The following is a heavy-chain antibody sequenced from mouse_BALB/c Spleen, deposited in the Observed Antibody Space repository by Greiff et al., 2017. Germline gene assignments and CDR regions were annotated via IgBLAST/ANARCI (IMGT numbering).Heavy chain of an antibody. CDR2: IWGDGST. CDR3: ARTITTKYYAMDY. D-gene: IGHD2-4*01. CDR1: GFSLTGYG. Sequence: VQLKESGPGLVAPSQSLSITCTVSGFSLTGYGVNWVRQPPGKGLEWLGMIWGDGSTDYNSALKSRLSISKDNSKSQVFLKMNSLQTDDTARYYCARTITTKYYAMDYWGQGTSVTVSS. J-gene: IGHJ4*01. V-gene: IGHV2-6-7*01.